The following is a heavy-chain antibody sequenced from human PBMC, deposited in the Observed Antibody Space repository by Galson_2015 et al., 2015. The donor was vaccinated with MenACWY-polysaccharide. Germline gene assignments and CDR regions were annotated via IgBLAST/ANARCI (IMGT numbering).Heavy chain of an antibody. CDR3: ARAPSPSYWYFDY. CDR2: INPSGGST. CDR1: GYTFTSYY. Sequence: SVKVSCKASGYTFTSYYMHWERQAPGQGLEWMGIINPSGGSTNYAQRFQGRVTMTRDTSTSTVYMELSSLRYDDTAVYYCARAPSPSYWYFDYWGQGTLVTVSS. V-gene: IGHV1-46*03. D-gene: IGHD2-15*01. J-gene: IGHJ4*02.